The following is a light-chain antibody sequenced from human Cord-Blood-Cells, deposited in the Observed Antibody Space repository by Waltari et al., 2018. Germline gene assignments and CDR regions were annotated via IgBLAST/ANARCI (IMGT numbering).Light chain of an antibody. CDR1: QDISNY. Sequence: DIQMTQSPSSLSASVGDRVTITCQASQDISNYLNWYQQKPGKAPKLLIYNASNLETEVPSRFSGSESGTDFTFTISSLQPEDIATYYCQQYDNLPFTFGPGTKVDIK. CDR3: QQYDNLPFT. V-gene: IGKV1-33*01. J-gene: IGKJ3*01. CDR2: NAS.